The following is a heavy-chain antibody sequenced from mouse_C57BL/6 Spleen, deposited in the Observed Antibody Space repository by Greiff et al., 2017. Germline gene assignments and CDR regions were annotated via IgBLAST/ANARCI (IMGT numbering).Heavy chain of an antibody. CDR2: ILPGSGST. Sequence: VQRVESGAELMKPGASVKLSCKATGYTFTGYGIEWVKQRPGHGLEWIGEILPGSGSTNYNEKFKGKATFTADTSSNTAYMQLSSLTTEDSAIYYCARPHGCAYWGQGTLVTVSA. V-gene: IGHV1-9*01. J-gene: IGHJ3*01. CDR3: ARPHGCAY. CDR1: GYTFTGYG.